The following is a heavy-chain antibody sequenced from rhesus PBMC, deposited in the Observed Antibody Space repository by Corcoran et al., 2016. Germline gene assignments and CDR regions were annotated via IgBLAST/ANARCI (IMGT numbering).Heavy chain of an antibody. J-gene: IGHJ2*01. CDR3: AKGTRRYSGYSYGYFDL. CDR1: GFTFSRYW. V-gene: IGHV3S25*01. D-gene: IGHD5-24*01. Sequence: EVQLVESGGGLAKHGGSLRLSCAASGFTFSRYWMNWVRQAPGKGLEGVSAINSGGGSTYYADSVKGRFTISRDNSKNTLSLQMNSLRAEDTAVYYCAKGTRRYSGYSYGYFDLWGPGTPITISS. CDR2: INSGGGST.